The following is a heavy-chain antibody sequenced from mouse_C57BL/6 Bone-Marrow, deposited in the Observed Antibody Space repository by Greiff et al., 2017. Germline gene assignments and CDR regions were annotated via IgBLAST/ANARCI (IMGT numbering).Heavy chain of an antibody. Sequence: VQLVESGAELARPGASVKLSCKASGYTFTSYGISWVKQRTGQGLEWIGEIYPRSGNTYYNEKFKGKATLTADKSSSTAYMELRSLTSEDSAVYFCASVIYDGYSYAMDYWGQGTSVTVSS. D-gene: IGHD2-3*01. CDR1: GYTFTSYG. CDR2: IYPRSGNT. J-gene: IGHJ4*01. V-gene: IGHV1-81*01. CDR3: ASVIYDGYSYAMDY.